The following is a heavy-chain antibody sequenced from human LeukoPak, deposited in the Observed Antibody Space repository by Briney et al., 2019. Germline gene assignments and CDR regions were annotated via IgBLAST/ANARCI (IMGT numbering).Heavy chain of an antibody. Sequence: GSLRLSCAASGFTFSSYSMNWVRQAPGKGLEWVSSISSSSSYIYYADSVKGRFTISRDNAKNSLYLQMNSLRAEDTAVYYCAASRGVKPTYYYYMDVWGKGTTVTVSS. D-gene: IGHD3-10*01. CDR2: ISSSSSYI. CDR1: GFTFSSYS. CDR3: AASRGVKPTYYYYMDV. J-gene: IGHJ6*03. V-gene: IGHV3-21*01.